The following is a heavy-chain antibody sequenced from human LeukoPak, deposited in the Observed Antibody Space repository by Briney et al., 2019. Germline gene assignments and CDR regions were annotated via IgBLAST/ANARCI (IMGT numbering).Heavy chain of an antibody. CDR3: ARRLGLRWDLQAFDI. CDR2: ISVYNGNT. J-gene: IGHJ3*02. D-gene: IGHD4-23*01. CDR1: GYTFSIYG. Sequence: ASVRVSCKASGYTFSIYGFSWVRQAPGQGLEWMGWISVYNGNTNYAQKFQGRVTITRNTSISTAYMELSSLKSDDTAVYYCARRLGLRWDLQAFDIWGQGTMVTVSS. V-gene: IGHV1-18*01.